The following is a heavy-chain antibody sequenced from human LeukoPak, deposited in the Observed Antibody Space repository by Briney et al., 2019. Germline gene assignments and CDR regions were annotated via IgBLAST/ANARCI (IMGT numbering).Heavy chain of an antibody. J-gene: IGHJ5*02. CDR1: GGTFSSYA. Sequence: SVKVSCKASGGTFSSYAISWVRQAPGQGLEWMGGIIPIFGTANYAQKFQGRVTITADESTSTAYMELSSLRSEDTAVYYCARVRYCSSTSCYAFDPWGQGTPVTVSS. D-gene: IGHD2-2*01. CDR3: ARVRYCSSTSCYAFDP. CDR2: IIPIFGTA. V-gene: IGHV1-69*01.